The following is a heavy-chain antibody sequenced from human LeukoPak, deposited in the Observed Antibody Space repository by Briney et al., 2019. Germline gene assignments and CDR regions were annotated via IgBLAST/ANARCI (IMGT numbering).Heavy chain of an antibody. CDR3: AYGDTPSY. J-gene: IGHJ4*02. CDR1: GGTFSSYA. Sequence: SVKVSCKPPGGTFSSYAISWVRQAPGQGLEWMGRIIPIFGIANYAQNFQGRVTITADKSTSTAYMELSSLRSEDTAVYYCAYGDTPSYWGQGTLVTVSS. D-gene: IGHD4-17*01. V-gene: IGHV1-69*04. CDR2: IIPIFGIA.